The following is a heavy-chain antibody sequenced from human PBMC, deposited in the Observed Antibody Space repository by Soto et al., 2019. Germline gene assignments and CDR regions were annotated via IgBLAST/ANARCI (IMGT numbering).Heavy chain of an antibody. CDR1: GFTFSSYS. V-gene: IGHV3-21*01. J-gene: IGHJ4*02. CDR2: ISSSSSYI. Sequence: EVQLVESGGGLVKPGGSLRLSCAASGFTFSSYSMNWVRQAPGKGLEWVSAISSSSSYIYYADSVKGRFTISRDNAKNALYLQMNSLRAEDTAVYYCASARAGYDILTGYPVYFDCWCQGTRVTVSA. CDR3: ASARAGYDILTGYPVYFDC. D-gene: IGHD3-9*01.